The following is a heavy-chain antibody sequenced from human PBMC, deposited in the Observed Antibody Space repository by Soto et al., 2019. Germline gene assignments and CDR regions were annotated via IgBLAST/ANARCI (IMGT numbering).Heavy chain of an antibody. CDR1: GFTFTRYS. J-gene: IGHJ4*02. V-gene: IGHV3-21*06. CDR2: ISSTTNYI. CDR3: ARESEDLTSNFDY. Sequence: GGSLRLSCAASGFTFTRYSMIWVRQAPGKGLEWVSSISSTTNYIYYGDSMKGRFTISRDNAKNSLYLEMNSLRAEDTAVYYCARESEDLTSNFDYWGQGTLVTVSS.